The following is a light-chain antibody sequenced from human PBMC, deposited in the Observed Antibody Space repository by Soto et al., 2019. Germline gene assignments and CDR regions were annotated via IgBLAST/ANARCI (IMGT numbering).Light chain of an antibody. Sequence: DLPMTQSPSSLSASVGDRVTITCRASQSISSYLNWYQQKPGKAPKLLIYAASSLQSGVPSRFSGSGSGTDFTLTISSLQPVDFATYYCQQSYSTPLTFGGGTKVEIK. CDR3: QQSYSTPLT. CDR2: AAS. J-gene: IGKJ4*01. CDR1: QSISSY. V-gene: IGKV1-39*01.